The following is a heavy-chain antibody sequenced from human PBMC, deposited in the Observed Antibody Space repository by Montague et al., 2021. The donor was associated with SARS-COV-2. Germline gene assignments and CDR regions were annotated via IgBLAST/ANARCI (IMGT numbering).Heavy chain of an antibody. Sequence: SETLSLTCAVYGGSLSRYYWSWIRQPPGKGLEWIGDINLSGSTNYNPSLKSRVTISVDTSKNQFSLKLSSVTAADTAVYYCARGYDYVWGSYRDLHWFDPWGQGTLVTVSS. CDR1: GGSLSRYY. J-gene: IGHJ5*02. CDR2: INLSGST. CDR3: ARGYDYVWGSYRDLHWFDP. D-gene: IGHD3-16*02. V-gene: IGHV4-34*01.